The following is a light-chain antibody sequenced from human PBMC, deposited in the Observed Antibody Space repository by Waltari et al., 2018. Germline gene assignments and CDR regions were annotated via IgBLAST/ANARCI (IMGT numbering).Light chain of an antibody. Sequence: QAVLTQPSSLSASPGASASLTCTLRSGINVGTYRIYWYQQNPGSPPQYLLRYKSDSDKQQGSGVPSRFSGSKDASANAGILLISGLQSEDEADYYCMIWHSSAYVFGTGTKVTVL. V-gene: IGLV5-45*03. CDR1: SGINVGTYR. J-gene: IGLJ1*01. CDR3: MIWHSSAYV. CDR2: YKSDSDK.